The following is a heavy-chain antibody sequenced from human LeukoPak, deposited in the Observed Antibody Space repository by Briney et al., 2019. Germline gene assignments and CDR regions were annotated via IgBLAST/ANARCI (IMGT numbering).Heavy chain of an antibody. Sequence: SETLSLTCTVSGGSISSYYWSWIRQPPGKGLEWIGYIYYSGCTNYNPSLKSRVTIVVDTSKNQFSLKVSSVTAADTAVYYCASNYYGSGSLDYWGQGNLVTVSS. D-gene: IGHD3-10*01. CDR2: IYYSGCT. V-gene: IGHV4-59*08. CDR3: ASNYYGSGSLDY. CDR1: GGSISSYY. J-gene: IGHJ4*02.